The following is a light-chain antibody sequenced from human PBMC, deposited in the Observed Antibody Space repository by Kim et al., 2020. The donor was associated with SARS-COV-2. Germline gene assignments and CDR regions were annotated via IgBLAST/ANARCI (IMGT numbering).Light chain of an antibody. V-gene: IGLV3-19*01. Sequence: VALGQTVRITCQGDSLRRYYASWYQQKPGQVPVLVIYGKNNRPSGIPDRVSGSSSGNTASLTITGAQAEDEADYYCHSRDSSNNHLFGGGTQLTVL. CDR2: GKN. CDR3: HSRDSSNNHL. J-gene: IGLJ3*02. CDR1: SLRRYY.